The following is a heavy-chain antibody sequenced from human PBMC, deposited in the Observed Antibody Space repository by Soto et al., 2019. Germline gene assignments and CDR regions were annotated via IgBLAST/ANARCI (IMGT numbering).Heavy chain of an antibody. CDR2: IRSKAYGGTT. D-gene: IGHD1-26*01. V-gene: IGHV3-49*03. CDR3: TREADASIVGAPAFDY. Sequence: GGSLRLSCTASGFTFGDDAMSWFRQAPGKGLEWVGFIRSKAYGGTTEYAASVKGRFTISRDDSKSIAYLQMNSLKTEDTAVYYCTREADASIVGAPAFDYWGQGTLVTVSS. J-gene: IGHJ4*02. CDR1: GFTFGDDA.